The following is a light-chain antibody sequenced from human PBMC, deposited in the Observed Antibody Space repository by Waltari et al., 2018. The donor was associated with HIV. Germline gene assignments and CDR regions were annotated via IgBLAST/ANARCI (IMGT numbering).Light chain of an antibody. Sequence: HSALTQPPSASGSPGQSVPISCSGPSSDVGGYNYVSWYQQHPGKAPKLMISEVSKRPSGVPDRFSGSKSGNTASLTVSGLQAEDEADYYCSSYAGSSWVFGGGTKLTVL. J-gene: IGLJ3*02. V-gene: IGLV2-8*01. CDR1: SSDVGGYNY. CDR3: SSYAGSSWV. CDR2: EVS.